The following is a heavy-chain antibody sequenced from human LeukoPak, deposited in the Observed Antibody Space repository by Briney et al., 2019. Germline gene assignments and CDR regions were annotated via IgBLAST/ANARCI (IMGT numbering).Heavy chain of an antibody. D-gene: IGHD3-16*01. J-gene: IGHJ3*02. Sequence: EASVKVSCKASGGTFSSYAMNWVRQAPGQGLEWVARIIPLLGITNHAQKLQGRVTVTADTSTNTAYMELSSLISDDTAVYYCARARSRITFGGIRHAFDIWGQGTTVTVSS. V-gene: IGHV1-69*04. CDR2: IIPLLGIT. CDR1: GGTFSSYA. CDR3: ARARSRITFGGIRHAFDI.